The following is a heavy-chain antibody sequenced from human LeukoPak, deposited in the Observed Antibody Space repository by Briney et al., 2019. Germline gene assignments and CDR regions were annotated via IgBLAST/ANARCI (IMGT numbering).Heavy chain of an antibody. Sequence: ASVKVSCKASGYTFTSYGISWVRQAPGQGLEWMGWIIGYNGNTNYAQKFQGRVTMTTDTSTSTAYMEVRSLRSDDTAVYYCARDPTIFGVAGTNWFDPWGQGTLVTVSS. V-gene: IGHV1-18*01. CDR1: GYTFTSYG. CDR2: IIGYNGNT. J-gene: IGHJ5*02. CDR3: ARDPTIFGVAGTNWFDP. D-gene: IGHD3-3*01.